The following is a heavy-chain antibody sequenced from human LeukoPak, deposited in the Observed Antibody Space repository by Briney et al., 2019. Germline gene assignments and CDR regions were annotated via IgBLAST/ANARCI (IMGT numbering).Heavy chain of an antibody. CDR3: AKDAAVAGYYYYYMDV. Sequence: GGSLRLSCAASGLTFSSYWMHWVRQAPGKGLVWVSRINSDGSSTRYADSVKGRFTISRDNSKNTLYLQMNSLRAEDTAVYYCAKDAAVAGYYYYYMDVWGKGTTVTVSS. CDR1: GLTFSSYW. J-gene: IGHJ6*03. V-gene: IGHV3-74*01. CDR2: INSDGSST. D-gene: IGHD6-19*01.